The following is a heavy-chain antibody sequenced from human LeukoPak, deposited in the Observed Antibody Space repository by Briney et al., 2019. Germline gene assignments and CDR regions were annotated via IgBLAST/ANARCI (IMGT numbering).Heavy chain of an antibody. D-gene: IGHD6-13*01. V-gene: IGHV1-2*02. CDR1: GYTFTAYY. CDR3: ARDGIAAAGSEFDP. CDR2: INPNSGGT. Sequence: GASVNVSCKASGYTFTAYYMHWVRQAPGQGLEWMGWINPNSGGTNYAQKFQGRVTMTRDTSISTAYMELSRLRSDDTAVYYCARDGIAAAGSEFDPWGQGTLVTVSS. J-gene: IGHJ5*02.